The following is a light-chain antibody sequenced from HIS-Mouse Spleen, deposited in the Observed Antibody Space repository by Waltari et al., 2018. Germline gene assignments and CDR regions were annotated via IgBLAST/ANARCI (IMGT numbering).Light chain of an antibody. V-gene: IGLV2-23*01. CDR1: SSDVGSYNL. Sequence: QSALTQPASVSGSPGQSITISCTGTSSDVGSYNLVSWYQQHPGKAPKLMIYEGSKRPSGVSNRFSGSKSGNTASLTISGLQAEDEADYYCCSHAGSYTYVFGTGTKVTVL. CDR2: EGS. CDR3: CSHAGSYTYV. J-gene: IGLJ1*01.